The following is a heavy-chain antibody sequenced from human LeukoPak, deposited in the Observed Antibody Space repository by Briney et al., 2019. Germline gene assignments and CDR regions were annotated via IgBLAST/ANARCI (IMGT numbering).Heavy chain of an antibody. Sequence: ASVKVSCKASGGTFSGYAISWVRQAPGQGLEWMGRIIPIFGTANYAQKFQGRVTINTDESTSTAYMELSSLRSEDTAVYYCAVYYDSSGYYYSYFDYWGQGTLVTVSS. J-gene: IGHJ4*02. CDR2: IIPIFGTA. CDR3: AVYYDSSGYYYSYFDY. CDR1: GGTFSGYA. V-gene: IGHV1-69*05. D-gene: IGHD3-22*01.